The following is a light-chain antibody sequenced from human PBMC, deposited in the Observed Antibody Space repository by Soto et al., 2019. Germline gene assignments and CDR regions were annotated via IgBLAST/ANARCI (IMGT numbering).Light chain of an antibody. CDR1: QSVSSSH. CDR2: GAS. V-gene: IGKV3-20*01. CDR3: HQSGTSPPLT. Sequence: EIVLTQSPGTLSLSPGERATLSCRASQSVSSSHLAWYQQRPGQAPRLLIYGASTRASGIPDRFSGSGSGSDFTLTISSMEPEDFAVYFHHQSGTSPPLTFGGGTKVDIK. J-gene: IGKJ4*01.